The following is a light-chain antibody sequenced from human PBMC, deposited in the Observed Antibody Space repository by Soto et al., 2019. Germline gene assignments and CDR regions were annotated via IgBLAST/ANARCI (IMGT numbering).Light chain of an antibody. V-gene: IGLV1-44*01. Sequence: QSVLTQPPSASGTPGQRVAISCSGDSCDIGANPVISYLHLPGAAPNPLIYRDNQGPSGVPSRFSGSKSGASASLTTSGLQSEDDDGYFCSASDAHIYGSVFGGGTKVTVL. CDR1: SCDIGANP. J-gene: IGLJ2*01. CDR2: RDN. CDR3: SASDAHIYGSV.